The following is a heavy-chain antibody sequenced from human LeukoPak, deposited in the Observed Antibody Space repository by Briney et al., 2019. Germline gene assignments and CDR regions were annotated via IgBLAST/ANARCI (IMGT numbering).Heavy chain of an antibody. D-gene: IGHD3-10*01. CDR3: ASLYYYGSGSYPLDY. CDR1: GYSISSGYY. Sequence: SETLSLTCTVSGYSISSGYYWAWIRQPPGKGLEWIGEINHSGSTNYNPPLKSRVTISVDTSKNQFSLKLSSVTAADTAVYYCASLYYYGSGSYPLDYWGQGTLVTVSS. V-gene: IGHV4-38-2*02. CDR2: INHSGST. J-gene: IGHJ4*02.